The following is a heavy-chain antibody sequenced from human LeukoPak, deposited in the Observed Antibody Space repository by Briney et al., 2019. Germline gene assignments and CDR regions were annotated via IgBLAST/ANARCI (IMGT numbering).Heavy chain of an antibody. J-gene: IGHJ4*02. V-gene: IGHV1-8*01. CDR1: GYTFTDYG. Sequence: ASVKVSCKASGYTFTDYGISWVRQAPGQGLEWMGWMNPNSGNTGYAQKFQGRVTMTRNTSISTAYMELSSLRSEDTAVYYCARGKRITIFGVVINFDYWGQGTLVTVSS. CDR3: ARGKRITIFGVVINFDY. CDR2: MNPNSGNT. D-gene: IGHD3-3*01.